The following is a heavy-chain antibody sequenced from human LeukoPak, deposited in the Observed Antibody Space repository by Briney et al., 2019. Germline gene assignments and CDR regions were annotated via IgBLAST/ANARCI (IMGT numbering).Heavy chain of an antibody. CDR3: ARDTRQQLVP. D-gene: IGHD6-13*01. V-gene: IGHV3-30*03. Sequence: GGSLRLSCAASGFTFSSYGMHWVRQAPGKGLEWVAVISYDGSNKYYADFVKGRFTISRDNSKNSLYLQMNSLRAEDTAVYYCARDTRQQLVPWGQGTLVTVSS. CDR2: ISYDGSNK. CDR1: GFTFSSYG. J-gene: IGHJ4*02.